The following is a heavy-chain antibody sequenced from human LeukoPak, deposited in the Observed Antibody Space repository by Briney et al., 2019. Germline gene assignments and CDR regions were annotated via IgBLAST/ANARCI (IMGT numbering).Heavy chain of an antibody. Sequence: SETLSLTCTVSGGSISSYYWSWIRQPPGKGLEWIGYIYYSGSTNYNPSLKSRVTISVDTSKNQFSLKLSSVTAADTAVYYCARTYSSGWPYLYFDYWGQGTLVTVSS. D-gene: IGHD6-19*01. CDR2: IYYSGST. J-gene: IGHJ4*02. CDR3: ARTYSSGWPYLYFDY. V-gene: IGHV4-59*01. CDR1: GGSISSYY.